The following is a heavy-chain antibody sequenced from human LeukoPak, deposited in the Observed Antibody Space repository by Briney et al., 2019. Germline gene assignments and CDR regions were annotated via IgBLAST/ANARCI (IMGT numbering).Heavy chain of an antibody. CDR1: GFTFSSYS. J-gene: IGHJ4*02. V-gene: IGHV3-21*04. D-gene: IGHD7-27*01. CDR2: ISSSSSYI. Sequence: GGSLRLSCAASGFTFSSYSMNWVRQAPGKGLEWVSSISSSSSYIYYADSVKGRFTISRDNSKNALHLQMNSLRVEDTAVYYCAIDPNWGTHSWGQGVLVTVSS. CDR3: AIDPNWGTHS.